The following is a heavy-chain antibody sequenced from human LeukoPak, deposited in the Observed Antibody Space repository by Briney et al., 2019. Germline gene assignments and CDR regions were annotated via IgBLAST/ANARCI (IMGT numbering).Heavy chain of an antibody. V-gene: IGHV5-51*01. J-gene: IGHJ4*02. CDR3: ARPATLATITVFDY. CDR2: IYPGDSDT. Sequence: GESLKISFKGAGYRFTSYWIGWVRQMPGKGLEWMGSIYPGDSDTRYSPSFQGQVTISADKSISTAYLQWRTLRASDAAMYYCARPATLATITVFDYWGQGTLVTVSS. D-gene: IGHD5-24*01. CDR1: GYRFTSYW.